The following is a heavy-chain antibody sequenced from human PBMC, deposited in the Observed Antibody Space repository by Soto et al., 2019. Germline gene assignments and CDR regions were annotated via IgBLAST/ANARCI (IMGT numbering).Heavy chain of an antibody. CDR1: GLSITDSEMG. CDR2: IDSSGEK. D-gene: IGHD4-4*01. J-gene: IGHJ5*02. Sequence: QVTLKESGPVLVKPTETLTLRCTVSGLSITDSEMGVSWIRQPPGQPLEWLAHIDSSGEKSYRTFLKSRLVISKDTSKSQIVLAMTNMDPADTATYYCARRHLAVAVSTWFDPWGQVIPVTVSS. CDR3: ARRHLAVAVSTWFDP. V-gene: IGHV2-26*01.